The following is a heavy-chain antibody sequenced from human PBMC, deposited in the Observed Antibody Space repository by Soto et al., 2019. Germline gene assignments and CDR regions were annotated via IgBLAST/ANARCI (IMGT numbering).Heavy chain of an antibody. J-gene: IGHJ3*01. CDR2: INAGNGNT. CDR1: GYTFTSYA. V-gene: IGHV1-3*01. CDR3: AREPAPYCSGGSGSLHQTTPTVLDF. D-gene: IGHD2-15*01. Sequence: ASVKVSCKASGYTFTSYAMHWVRQAPGQRLEWMGWINAGNGNTKYSQKFQGRVTITRDTSASTAYMELSRLRSDDTAVYYCAREPAPYCSGGSGSLHQTTPTVLDFSAQGSLV.